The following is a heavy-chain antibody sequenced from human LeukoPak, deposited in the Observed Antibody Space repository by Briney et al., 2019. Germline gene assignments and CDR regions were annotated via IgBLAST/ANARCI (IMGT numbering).Heavy chain of an antibody. J-gene: IGHJ4*02. CDR2: IYYSGST. CDR1: GGSISSYY. D-gene: IGHD3-9*01. V-gene: IGHV4-39*07. CDR3: ARGPLDGPIDY. Sequence: SETLSLTCTVSGGSISSYYWGWIRQPPGKGLEWIGSIYYSGSTYYNPSLKSRVTISVDTSKNQFSLKLSSVTAADTAVYYCARGPLDGPIDYWGQGTLVTVSS.